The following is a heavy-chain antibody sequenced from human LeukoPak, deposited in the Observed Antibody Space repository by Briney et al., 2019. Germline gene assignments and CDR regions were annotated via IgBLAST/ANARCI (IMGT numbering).Heavy chain of an antibody. Sequence: ASVKVSCKVSGYTLSELSMHWVRQAPGKGLEWMGGFDPEDGETIYAQKIQGRVTMTEDTSTDTAYMELSSLRSEDTAVYYCATAGRITNFEVPPYDFAYRGQGTLVTVSS. CDR1: GYTLSELS. J-gene: IGHJ4*02. D-gene: IGHD3-3*01. CDR3: ATAGRITNFEVPPYDFAY. CDR2: FDPEDGET. V-gene: IGHV1-24*01.